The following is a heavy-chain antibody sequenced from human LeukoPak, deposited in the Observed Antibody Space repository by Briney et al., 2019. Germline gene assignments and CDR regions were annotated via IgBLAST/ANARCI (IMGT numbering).Heavy chain of an antibody. CDR1: GFTFSGYG. Sequence: PGRSLRLSCAASGFTFSGYGMHWVRQAPGKGLEWVAIISYDGSHKYYADSVKGRFTISRDSSKNTLYLQMNSLRAEDTAVYYCARGIYDYGDFNFDYWGQGTLVTVSS. CDR2: ISYDGSHK. D-gene: IGHD4-17*01. V-gene: IGHV3-30*03. J-gene: IGHJ4*02. CDR3: ARGIYDYGDFNFDY.